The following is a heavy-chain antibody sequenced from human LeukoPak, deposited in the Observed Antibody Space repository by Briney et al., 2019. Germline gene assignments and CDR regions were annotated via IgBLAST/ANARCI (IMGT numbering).Heavy chain of an antibody. CDR2: VSTGSNYI. D-gene: IGHD4-23*01. J-gene: IGHJ4*02. Sequence: PGGSLRLSCTASGFTFSSYSLNWVRQAPGKGLEWVSSVSTGSNYIYYADSVKGRFTISRDNDKNSLYLQMNSLRVEDTAVYYCASSVVTQPQPSEFDYWGQGTLVTVSS. CDR3: ASSVVTQPQPSEFDY. V-gene: IGHV3-21*01. CDR1: GFTFSSYS.